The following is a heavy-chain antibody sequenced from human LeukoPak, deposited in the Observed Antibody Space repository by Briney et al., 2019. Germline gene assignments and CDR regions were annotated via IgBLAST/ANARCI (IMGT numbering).Heavy chain of an antibody. CDR2: ISTGGST. D-gene: IGHD3-22*01. CDR1: GASISSSY. V-gene: IGHV4-4*07. CDR3: ARDQTYYVSSGYYYMTYFQH. Sequence: KPSETLSLTCTVSGASISSSYCTWIRQPAGEGLEWIGRISTGGSTTYNPSFKSRVTMSLDTSKNQFSLNLTSVTAADTAVYYCARDQTYYVSSGYYYMTYFQHWGQGILVTVSS. J-gene: IGHJ1*01.